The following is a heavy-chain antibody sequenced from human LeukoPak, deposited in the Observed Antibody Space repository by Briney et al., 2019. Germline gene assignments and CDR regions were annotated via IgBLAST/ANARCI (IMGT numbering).Heavy chain of an antibody. J-gene: IGHJ5*02. V-gene: IGHV3-21*04. CDR3: ATYRQVMLPFEA. Sequence: GGSLRLSCAASGFNFNDYSMTWVRQPPGKGLEWVSSTFQGGGEIHYADSVRGRFTISRDNSRSTLFLQMNSLRGEDTAIYYCATYRQVMLPFEAWGQGTLVTVSS. D-gene: IGHD5-18*01. CDR2: TFQGGGEI. CDR1: GFNFNDYS.